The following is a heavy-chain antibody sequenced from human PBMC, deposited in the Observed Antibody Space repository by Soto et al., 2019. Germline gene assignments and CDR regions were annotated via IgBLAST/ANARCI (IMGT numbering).Heavy chain of an antibody. CDR2: IYYSGST. CDR1: GGSISSYY. D-gene: IGHD6-19*01. CDR3: AREVSGWGPLPYWYFDL. V-gene: IGHV4-59*01. J-gene: IGHJ2*01. Sequence: QVQLQESGPGLVKPSETLSLTCTVSGGSISSYYWSWIRQPPGKGLEWFGYIYYSGSTNYNPSLKSRVTISVDTSKNQFSLKLSSVTAADTAVYYCAREVSGWGPLPYWYFDLWGRGTLVTVSS.